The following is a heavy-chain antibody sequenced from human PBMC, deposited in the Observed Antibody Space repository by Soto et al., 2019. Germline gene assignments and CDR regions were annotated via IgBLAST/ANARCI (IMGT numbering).Heavy chain of an antibody. V-gene: IGHV4-61*01. J-gene: IGHJ4*02. CDR1: DGSVSSGSYY. CDR3: ARDSLALFDS. D-gene: IGHD5-12*01. CDR2: IYSSGST. Sequence: SETLSLTCTVSDGSVSSGSYYWTWMRQPPGKGLEWIGYIYSSGSTLYNPSLKSRVIISADTSMNQFSLKLSSVTAADTAVYYCARDSLALFDSWGQGTLVTVSS.